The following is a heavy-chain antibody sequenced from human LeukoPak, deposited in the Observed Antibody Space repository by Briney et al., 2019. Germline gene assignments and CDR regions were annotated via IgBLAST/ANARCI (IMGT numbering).Heavy chain of an antibody. CDR3: ARGRRGIAAAGTTRNDKIYGMDV. V-gene: IGHV1-8*01. J-gene: IGHJ6*02. D-gene: IGHD6-13*01. CDR1: GYTFTSYG. CDR2: MNPNSGNT. Sequence: GASVKVSCKASGYTFTSYGINWVRQATGQGLEWMGWMNPNSGNTGYAQKFQGRVTMTRNTSISTAYTELSSLRSEDTAVYYCARGRRGIAAAGTTRNDKIYGMDVWGQGTTVTVSS.